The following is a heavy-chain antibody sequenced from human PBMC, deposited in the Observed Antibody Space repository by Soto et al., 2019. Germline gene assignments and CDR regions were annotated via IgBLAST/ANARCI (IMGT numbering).Heavy chain of an antibody. D-gene: IGHD2-2*01. Sequence: GGSLRLSCAASGFTFSSYAMSWVRQAPGKGLEWVSAISGSGGSTYYADSVKGRFTISRDNSKNTLYLQMNSLRAEDTAVYYCVKLGLCSSTSCYANWFDPWGQGTLVTVSS. CDR1: GFTFSSYA. J-gene: IGHJ5*02. V-gene: IGHV3-23*01. CDR3: VKLGLCSSTSCYANWFDP. CDR2: ISGSGGST.